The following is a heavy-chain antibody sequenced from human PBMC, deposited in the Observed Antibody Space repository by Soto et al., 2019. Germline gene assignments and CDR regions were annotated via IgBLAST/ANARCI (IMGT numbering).Heavy chain of an antibody. CDR3: ARHGSGWYVGWFDP. J-gene: IGHJ5*02. D-gene: IGHD6-19*01. Sequence: PSETLSLTCTDSGGSVSSSSYYWGWVRQPPGKGLEWIGSVYYSGSTYYNPSLESRVTISVDTSKNQFSLKLMSVTAADTAAYHCARHGSGWYVGWFDPWGHGNLVTVSS. V-gene: IGHV4-39*01. CDR2: VYYSGST. CDR1: GGSVSSSSYY.